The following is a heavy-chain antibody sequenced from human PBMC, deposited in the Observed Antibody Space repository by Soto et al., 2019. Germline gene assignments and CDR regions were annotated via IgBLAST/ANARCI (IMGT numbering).Heavy chain of an antibody. CDR2: IIPIFGTA. D-gene: IGHD2-2*02. J-gene: IGHJ6*02. CDR3: ARVVDTRRPMIYYYYGMDV. Sequence: QVQLVQSGAEVKKPGSSVKVSCKASGGTFSSYAISWVRQAPGQGLEWMGGIIPIFGTANYAQKFQGRVTITADKSTSTAYMELSSLRSEDTAVYYCARVVDTRRPMIYYYYGMDVWGQGTTVTVSS. V-gene: IGHV1-69*06. CDR1: GGTFSSYA.